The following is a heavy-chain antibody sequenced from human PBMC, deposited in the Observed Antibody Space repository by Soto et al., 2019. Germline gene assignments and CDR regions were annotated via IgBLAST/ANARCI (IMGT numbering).Heavy chain of an antibody. Sequence: PSGTLSLTCAVSGASFSGYYWTWIRQPPGKGLEWVGEINHSGSPYYNPSLKSRVTMTVDASKNNFSLKLTSVTAADTALYYCARGLYYDTYYNVPVMVDWGQGTLVTVSS. D-gene: IGHD3-22*01. CDR1: GASFSGYY. V-gene: IGHV4-34*01. J-gene: IGHJ4*02. CDR2: INHSGSP. CDR3: ARGLYYDTYYNVPVMVD.